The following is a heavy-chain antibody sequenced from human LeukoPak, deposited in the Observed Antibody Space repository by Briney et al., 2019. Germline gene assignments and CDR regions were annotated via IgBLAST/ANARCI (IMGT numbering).Heavy chain of an antibody. V-gene: IGHV1-8*01. J-gene: IGHJ6*02. D-gene: IGHD3-10*01. CDR1: GYTFTSYY. CDR2: MNPNSGNT. Sequence: ASVKVSCKASGYTFTSYYINWVRQATGQGLEWMGWMNPNSGNTGYAQKLQGRVTMSRNTSISTAYMELSSLRSEDTAVYYCARTYYYGSGSYRLDYYGMDVWGQGTTVTVSS. CDR3: ARTYYYGSGSYRLDYYGMDV.